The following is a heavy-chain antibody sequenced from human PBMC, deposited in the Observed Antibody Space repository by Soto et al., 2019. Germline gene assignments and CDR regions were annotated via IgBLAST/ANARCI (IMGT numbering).Heavy chain of an antibody. Sequence: VGSLRLSCAASGFTFSSYGMHWVRQAPGKGLEWVAVIWYDGSNKYYADSVKGRFTISRDNSKNTLYLQMNSLRAEDTAVYYCARSRTAMVTYYYGMDVWGQGTTVTVSS. CDR2: IWYDGSNK. V-gene: IGHV3-33*01. CDR1: GFTFSSYG. CDR3: ARSRTAMVTYYYGMDV. J-gene: IGHJ6*02. D-gene: IGHD5-18*01.